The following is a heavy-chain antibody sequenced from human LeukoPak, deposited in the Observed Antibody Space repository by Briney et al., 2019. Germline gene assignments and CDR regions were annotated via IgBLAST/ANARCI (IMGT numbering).Heavy chain of an antibody. J-gene: IGHJ3*02. CDR2: ISYDGSNK. CDR3: AKTVRPTLTPNAFDI. D-gene: IGHD1-26*01. CDR1: GFTFSSFA. Sequence: GGSLRLSCAASGFTFSSFAMHWVRQAPGKGLEWVAVISYDGSNKYYADSVKGRFTISRDNSKNTLYLQMNSLRAEDMALYYCAKTVRPTLTPNAFDIWGQGTMVTVSS. V-gene: IGHV3-30-3*02.